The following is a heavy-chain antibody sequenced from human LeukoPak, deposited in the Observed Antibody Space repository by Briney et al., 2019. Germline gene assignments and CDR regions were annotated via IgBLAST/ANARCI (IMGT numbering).Heavy chain of an antibody. D-gene: IGHD5-18*01. J-gene: IGHJ4*02. CDR2: MKRDGGEK. CDR3: AGLDTAHPSGVH. CDR1: TFTFTPGW. Sequence: QAWGSLRLSCEASTFTFTPGWMSWVRQAPGKGLEWVAMMKRDGGEKHYVDSVRGRFTISRDNAKNSLYLRMDSLRDEDTAVYYCAGLDTAHPSGVHWGQGTLLTVSS. V-gene: IGHV3-7*01.